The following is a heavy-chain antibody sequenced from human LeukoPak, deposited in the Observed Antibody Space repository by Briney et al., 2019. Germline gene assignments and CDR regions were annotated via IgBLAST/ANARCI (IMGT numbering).Heavy chain of an antibody. D-gene: IGHD4-17*01. CDR2: IWYDGSNK. Sequence: PGRSRRLSCAASGLTFSSYGMHWVRQAPGKGLEWVAVIWYDGSNKCYADSVKGRFTISRDDSKNTLYLQMNSLRAEDTAVYYCAGDYGEHYYGMDVWGQGTTVTVSS. V-gene: IGHV3-33*01. CDR3: AGDYGEHYYGMDV. CDR1: GLTFSSYG. J-gene: IGHJ6*02.